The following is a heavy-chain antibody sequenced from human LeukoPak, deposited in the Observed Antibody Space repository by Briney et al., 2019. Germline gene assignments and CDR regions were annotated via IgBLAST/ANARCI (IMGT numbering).Heavy chain of an antibody. D-gene: IGHD2-2*01. CDR2: TYYRSTWYN. J-gene: IGHJ5*02. Sequence: SQTLSLTCAISGGSVSSNSVTWNWIRQSRSRGLEWLGRTYYRSTWYNDYAVSVRGRITVNPDTSKNQFSLHLNSVTPEDTAVYYCARRLTQYDCFDPWGQGILVTVSS. V-gene: IGHV6-1*01. CDR3: ARRLTQYDCFDP. CDR1: GGSVSSNSVT.